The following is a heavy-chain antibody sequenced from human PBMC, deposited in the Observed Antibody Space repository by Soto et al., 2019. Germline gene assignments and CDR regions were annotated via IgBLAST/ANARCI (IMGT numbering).Heavy chain of an antibody. D-gene: IGHD3-3*01. J-gene: IGHJ3*02. Sequence: EVQLVESGGGLVQPGGSLRLSCTASGFTFSSYWMHWVRQAPGKGLVWVSRINPEGSSTSYTDSVEGRFTISRDNAKNTLYLQMNGLRAEDTALYYCARFRVPIWGQGTMVTVSS. CDR2: INPEGSST. CDR1: GFTFSSYW. CDR3: ARFRVPI. V-gene: IGHV3-74*01.